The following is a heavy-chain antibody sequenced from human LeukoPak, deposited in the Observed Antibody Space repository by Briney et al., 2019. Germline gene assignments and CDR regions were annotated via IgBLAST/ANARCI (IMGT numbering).Heavy chain of an antibody. V-gene: IGHV4-39*07. J-gene: IGHJ4*02. CDR2: IYYSGST. D-gene: IGHD3-22*01. CDR3: ARDRYYYDSSGSPFDY. CDR1: GFTFSSYA. Sequence: GSLRLSCAASGFTFSSYAMSWVRQAPGKGLEWIGSIYYSGSTYYNPSLKSRVTMSVDTSKNQFSLKLSSVTAADTAVYYCARDRYYYDSSGSPFDYWGQGTLVTVSS.